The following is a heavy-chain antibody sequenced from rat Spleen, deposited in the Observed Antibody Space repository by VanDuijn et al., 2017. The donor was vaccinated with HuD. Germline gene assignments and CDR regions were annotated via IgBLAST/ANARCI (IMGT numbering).Heavy chain of an antibody. D-gene: IGHD1-8*01. CDR1: GFTFSDYD. CDR3: ARGTTVATKVMDA. Sequence: EVQLVESGGGLVQPGRSMKLSCAASGFTFSDYDMAWVRQAPTKGLEWVASISYDGSSTYYRDSVKGRFTISRDNAKSTLYLQMNSLRSEDTATYYCARGTTVATKVMDAWGQGASVTVSS. CDR2: ISYDGSST. J-gene: IGHJ4*01. V-gene: IGHV5-22*01.